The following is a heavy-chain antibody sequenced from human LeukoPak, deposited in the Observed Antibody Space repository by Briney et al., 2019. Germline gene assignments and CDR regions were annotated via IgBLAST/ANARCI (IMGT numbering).Heavy chain of an antibody. CDR2: IIPIFGTA. CDR3: ASAAHKIGYCSSTSCYTRFDY. J-gene: IGHJ4*02. V-gene: IGHV1-69*05. CDR1: GGTFSSYA. D-gene: IGHD2-2*02. Sequence: SVKVSCKASGGTFSSYAISWVRQAPGQGLEWMGGIIPIFGTANYAQKFQGRVTITTDESTSTAYMELSSLRSEDTAVYYCASAAHKIGYCSSTSCYTRFDYWGQGTLVTVSS.